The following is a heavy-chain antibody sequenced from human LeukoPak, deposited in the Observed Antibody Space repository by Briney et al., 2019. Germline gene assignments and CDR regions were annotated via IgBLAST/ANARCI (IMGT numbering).Heavy chain of an antibody. CDR2: IKQDGSEK. Sequence: GGSLRLSCAASGFTFTSYAMSWVRQAPGKGLEWVANIKQDGSEKYYVDSVKGRFTISRDNAKNSLYLQVNSLRAEDTAVYYCARNQRRLDYWGQGTLVTVSS. J-gene: IGHJ4*02. CDR3: ARNQRRLDY. CDR1: GFTFTSYA. V-gene: IGHV3-7*01. D-gene: IGHD1-14*01.